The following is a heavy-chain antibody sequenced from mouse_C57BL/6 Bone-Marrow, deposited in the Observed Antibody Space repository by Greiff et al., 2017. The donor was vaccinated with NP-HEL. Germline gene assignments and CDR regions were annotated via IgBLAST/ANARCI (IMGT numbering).Heavy chain of an antibody. V-gene: IGHV1-81*01. CDR1: GYTFTSYG. CDR3: AREGTVVGYFDV. CDR2: IYPRSGNT. Sequence: VKLMESGAELARPGASVKLSCKASGYTFTSYGISWVKQRTGQGLEWIGEIYPRSGNTYYNEKFKGKATLTADKSSSTAYMELRSLTSEDSAVYFCAREGTVVGYFDVWGTGTTVTVSS. D-gene: IGHD1-1*01. J-gene: IGHJ1*03.